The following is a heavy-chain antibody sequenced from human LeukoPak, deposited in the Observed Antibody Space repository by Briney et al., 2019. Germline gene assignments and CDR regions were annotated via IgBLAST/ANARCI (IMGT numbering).Heavy chain of an antibody. J-gene: IGHJ4*02. CDR2: IYYSGST. CDR3: AGGFYDSSGYYLLLY. Sequence: SETLSLTCTVSGASVSSSNYYWSWIRQPPGKGLEWIGYIYYSGSTNYNPSLKSRVTISVDTSKNQLSLKLSSVTAADTAVYYCAGGFYDSSGYYLLLYWGQGTLVTVSS. D-gene: IGHD3-22*01. CDR1: GASVSSSNYY. V-gene: IGHV4-61*01.